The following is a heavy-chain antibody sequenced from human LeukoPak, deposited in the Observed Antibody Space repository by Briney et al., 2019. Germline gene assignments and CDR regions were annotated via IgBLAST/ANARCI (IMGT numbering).Heavy chain of an antibody. D-gene: IGHD2-2*01. Sequence: ASVKVSCKASGYTFTSYGISWVRQAPGQGLEWTGWISAYNGNTNYAQKLQGRVTMTTDTSTSTAYMELRSLRSDDTAVYYCARGGGIVVVPDDAFDIWGQGTMVTVSS. CDR3: ARGGGIVVVPDDAFDI. CDR2: ISAYNGNT. J-gene: IGHJ3*02. CDR1: GYTFTSYG. V-gene: IGHV1-18*04.